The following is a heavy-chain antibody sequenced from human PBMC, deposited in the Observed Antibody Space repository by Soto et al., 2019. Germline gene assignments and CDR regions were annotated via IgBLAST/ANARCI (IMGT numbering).Heavy chain of an antibody. CDR2: IYNSGTT. CDR1: GGSITRGGYY. Sequence: QVQLQESGPGLVKPSETLSLTCTVSGGSITRGGYYWSWIRQHPGKGLEWIGYIYNSGTTYYNPSLTSRVTISVDTSQNPFSLKLTSVTGADTAVYYCARDPAPWGQGTLVTVSS. V-gene: IGHV4-31*03. J-gene: IGHJ5*02. CDR3: ARDPAP.